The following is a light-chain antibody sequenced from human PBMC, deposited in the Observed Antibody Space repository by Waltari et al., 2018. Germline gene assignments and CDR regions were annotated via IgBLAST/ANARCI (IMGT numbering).Light chain of an antibody. J-gene: IGKJ2*01. CDR2: DAT. CDR3: HQGSTWPRT. V-gene: IGKV3-11*01. Sequence: EIVFTQSPVTLSLSPGQRATLSCRASQSVDNFLGWYHQKPGQAPRLLIYDATKRAPGIPARFSGGGSATDFTLTISSLEPEDVGLYYCHQGSTWPRTFGQGTKLEI. CDR1: QSVDNF.